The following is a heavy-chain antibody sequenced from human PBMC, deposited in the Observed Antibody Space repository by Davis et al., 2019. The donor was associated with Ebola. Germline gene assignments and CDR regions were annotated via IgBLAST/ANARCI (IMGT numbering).Heavy chain of an antibody. CDR3: AKQLGSGFMYDGMDV. Sequence: GRSLRLSCSASGFTFSSSGMPWVRQAPGKGLECVAVISFDGNQKYYADSVKGRFTISRENSNNSIFLQLNSLRAEDTAVYYCAKQLGSGFMYDGMDVWGQGTTVTVSS. V-gene: IGHV3-30*18. CDR2: ISFDGNQK. CDR1: GFTFSSSG. D-gene: IGHD3-3*01. J-gene: IGHJ6*02.